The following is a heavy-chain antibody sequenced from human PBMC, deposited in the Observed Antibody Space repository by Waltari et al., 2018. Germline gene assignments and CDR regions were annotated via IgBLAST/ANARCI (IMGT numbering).Heavy chain of an antibody. J-gene: IGHJ6*02. V-gene: IGHV1-69*01. D-gene: IGHD3-3*01. CDR3: ARGLLRFLEWLPHYYYYYGMDV. CDR2: IIPILGTA. Sequence: QVQLVQSGAEVKKPGSSVKVSCKASGGTFSSYAISWVRQAPGQGLEWMGGIIPILGTANYAQKFQGRVTITADESTSTAYMELSSLRSEDTAVYYCARGLLRFLEWLPHYYYYYGMDVWGQGTTVTVSS. CDR1: GGTFSSYA.